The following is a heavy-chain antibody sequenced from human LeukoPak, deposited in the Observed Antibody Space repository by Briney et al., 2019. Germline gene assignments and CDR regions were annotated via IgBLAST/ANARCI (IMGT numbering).Heavy chain of an antibody. V-gene: IGHV1-18*04. CDR2: ISAYNGNT. CDR1: GYTFTSYG. D-gene: IGHD2-2*01. J-gene: IGHJ4*02. CDR3: ARAYGRSSTSWKFDY. Sequence: ASVKVSCKASGYTFTSYGISWVRQAPGQGLEWMGWISAYNGNTNYAQKLQGRVTMTTDTSTSTAYMELRSLRSDDTAVYYCARAYGRSSTSWKFDYWGLGTLVTVSS.